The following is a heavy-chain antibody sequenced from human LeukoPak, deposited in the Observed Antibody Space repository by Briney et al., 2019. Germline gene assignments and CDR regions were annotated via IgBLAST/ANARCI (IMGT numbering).Heavy chain of an antibody. J-gene: IGHJ4*02. CDR3: ARGTTAVAFLDY. D-gene: IGHD6-19*01. V-gene: IGHV1-8*01. Sequence: GASVKVSCKAFGYTFTSYDINWVRQATGQGLQWMGWMNPNSGNTGYAQKFQGRVTMTRNTSISTAYMELSSLRSEDTAVYYCARGTTAVAFLDYWGQGTLATVSS. CDR2: MNPNSGNT. CDR1: GYTFTSYD.